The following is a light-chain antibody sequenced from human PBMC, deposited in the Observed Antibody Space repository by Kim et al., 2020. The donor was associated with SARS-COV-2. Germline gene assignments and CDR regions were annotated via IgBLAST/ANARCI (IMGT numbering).Light chain of an antibody. J-gene: IGLJ2*01. V-gene: IGLV2-14*04. CDR2: DVT. CDR1: SSDVGAYNY. CDR3: CSYTSSSTWV. Sequence: GQSITSSCTGTSSDVGAYNYVSWYQQYPGRAPKIIFYDVTKRPSGVSNRFSASKSGNTASLTISGLQADDEADYYCCSYTSSSTWVFGGGTQLTVL.